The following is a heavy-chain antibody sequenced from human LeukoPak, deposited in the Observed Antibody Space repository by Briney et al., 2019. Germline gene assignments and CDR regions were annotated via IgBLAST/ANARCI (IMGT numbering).Heavy chain of an antibody. CDR3: ARWGHSDDSSFPTKFDC. CDR2: IGGGDSQI. V-gene: IGHV3-48*03. CDR1: GFTFSSFQ. J-gene: IGHJ4*02. D-gene: IGHD5-12*01. Sequence: GGSLRLSCAASGFTFSSFQMTWVRQAPGKGLEWVSYIGGGDSQIFYADSVKGRFTISRDNAKNSLYLQMSSLRPEDTAIYYCARWGHSDDSSFPTKFDCWGQGTLVTVSS.